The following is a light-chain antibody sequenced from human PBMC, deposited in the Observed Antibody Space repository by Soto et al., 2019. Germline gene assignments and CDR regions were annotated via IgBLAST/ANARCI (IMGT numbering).Light chain of an antibody. V-gene: IGKV3-11*01. J-gene: IGKJ4*01. CDR1: QSIDRY. CDR3: QQRKTWPLT. Sequence: VLTQSPVPLSLSPGDRATLSCRASQSIDRYLAWYQHKPGQAPRLLIHDASNRATGIPARFTGSGSGTAFTLTISSLEPEDFAVYYCQQRKTWPLTFGGGTKVEIK. CDR2: DAS.